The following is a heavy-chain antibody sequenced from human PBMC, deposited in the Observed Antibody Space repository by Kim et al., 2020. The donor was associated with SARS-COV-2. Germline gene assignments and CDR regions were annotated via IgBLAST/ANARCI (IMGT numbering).Heavy chain of an antibody. V-gene: IGHV3-74*01. CDR2: INTDGSTT. D-gene: IGHD3-10*01. J-gene: IGHJ3*01. CDR1: GFTLSSHW. CDR3: ARYRAGAHDALDV. Sequence: GGSLRLSCEASGFTLSSHWMHWVRQVPGKGLVWVSRINTDGSTTIYADAVRGRFTISRDNAKNTVYLQMDRVRGEDTAVYYCARYRAGAHDALDVWGQGTMVTVSS.